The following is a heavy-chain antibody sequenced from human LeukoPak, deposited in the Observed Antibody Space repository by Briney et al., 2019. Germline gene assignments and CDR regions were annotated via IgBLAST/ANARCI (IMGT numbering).Heavy chain of an antibody. CDR3: AKSGYNRFDY. V-gene: IGHV3-23*01. Sequence: GGSLRLSCVASGFTLSSYAMSWVRQAPGKGLEWVSTISGSDSSTHYADSVKGRFTISRDNSKNTLYLQMNSLRADDTAVYYCAKSGYNRFDYWGQGTLVTVSS. CDR2: ISGSDSST. CDR1: GFTLSSYA. D-gene: IGHD5-24*01. J-gene: IGHJ4*02.